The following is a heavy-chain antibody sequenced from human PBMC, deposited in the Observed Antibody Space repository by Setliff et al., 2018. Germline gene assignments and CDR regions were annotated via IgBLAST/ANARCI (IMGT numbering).Heavy chain of an antibody. V-gene: IGHV4-34*01. Sequence: KPSETLSLTCTVYGASFSDYYWGWIRQPPGKGLEWIAEINHSGSTNYNPSLKGRVSISVDTAENQVSLKVNSVTAADTGVYYCARLNFWSGFWYFTLWGQGTPVTVSS. CDR2: INHSGST. D-gene: IGHD3-3*01. CDR3: ARLNFWSGFWYFTL. J-gene: IGHJ4*02. CDR1: GASFSDYY.